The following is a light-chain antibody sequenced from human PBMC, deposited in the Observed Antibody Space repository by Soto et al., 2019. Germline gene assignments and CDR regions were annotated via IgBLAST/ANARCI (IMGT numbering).Light chain of an antibody. J-gene: IGLJ3*02. CDR2: EVS. CDR3: SSYSSSSNPWV. V-gene: IGLV2-14*01. CDR1: SSDVGGYNY. Sequence: QSALTQPASVSGSPGQSITISCSGTSSDVGGYNYVSWYQQHPGKAPKLVIYEVSIRPSGVSNRFSGSKSANTASLTISGLQPEDEGDYYCSSYSSSSNPWVFGGGTKLTVL.